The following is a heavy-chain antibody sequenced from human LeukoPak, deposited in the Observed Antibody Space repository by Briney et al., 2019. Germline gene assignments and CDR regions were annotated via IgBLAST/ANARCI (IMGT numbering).Heavy chain of an antibody. CDR3: VKVSSIVGATYFDS. CDR1: GFTFSTYA. V-gene: IGHV3-64D*06. J-gene: IGHJ4*02. D-gene: IGHD1-26*01. Sequence: GGSLRLSCSASGFTFSTYAMHWVRQAPGKGLEYISGISSNGSSTYHADSVKSRFTISRDNSKNTLYLQMSSLRVEDTSVYYCVKVSSIVGATYFDSWGQGTLVTVSS. CDR2: ISSNGSST.